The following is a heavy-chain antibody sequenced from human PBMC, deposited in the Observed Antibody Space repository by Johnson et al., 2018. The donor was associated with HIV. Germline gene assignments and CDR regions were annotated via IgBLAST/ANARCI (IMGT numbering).Heavy chain of an antibody. J-gene: IGHJ3*01. CDR3: ARGCRVGYTFDVFDV. CDR1: GFTVSSNY. V-gene: IGHV3-53*01. Sequence: VQLVESGGGLIQPGGSLRLSCAASGFTVSSNYMSWVRQAPGKGLEWVSVIYSGGDTYYADSVTGRFTISRDNSKNTLYLQMNSLRVEDTAVYFCARGCRVGYTFDVFDVWGQGTRVTVSS. D-gene: IGHD5-24*01. CDR2: IYSGGDT.